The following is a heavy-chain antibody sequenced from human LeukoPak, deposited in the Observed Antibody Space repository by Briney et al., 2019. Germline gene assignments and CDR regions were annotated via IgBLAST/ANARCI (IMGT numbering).Heavy chain of an antibody. CDR2: IWYDGSNK. V-gene: IGHV3-33*01. CDR3: ATRPYGSGWSDY. CDR1: GFTFSSYG. Sequence: GRSLRLSCAASGFTFSSYGMHWVRQAPGKGLEWVAVIWYDGSNKYYADSVKGRFTISRDNSKNTLYLQMNSLRAEDTAVYYCATRPYGSGWSDYWGQGTLVTVSS. D-gene: IGHD6-19*01. J-gene: IGHJ4*02.